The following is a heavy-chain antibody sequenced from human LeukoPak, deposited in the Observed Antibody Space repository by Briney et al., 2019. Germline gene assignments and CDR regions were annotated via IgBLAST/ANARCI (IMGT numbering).Heavy chain of an antibody. D-gene: IGHD3-3*01. CDR2: IFYTGNS. V-gene: IGHV4-59*01. Sequence: SETLSLTCTVSGASISDYYWTWIRQPPGKGLEWIGYIFYTGNSNTNPSLQSRVSMSVDTSKSQFSLWLRSVTAADTAVYYCALTDFWSGYLGYWGQGTLVTVSS. CDR3: ALTDFWSGYLGY. J-gene: IGHJ4*02. CDR1: GASISDYY.